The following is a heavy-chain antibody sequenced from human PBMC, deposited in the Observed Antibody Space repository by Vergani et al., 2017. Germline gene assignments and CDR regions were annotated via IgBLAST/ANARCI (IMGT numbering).Heavy chain of an antibody. V-gene: IGHV1-69*13. J-gene: IGHJ5*02. D-gene: IGHD3-22*01. CDR1: GGTFSSYA. CDR3: AGDNGYYYDSSRFGVFDP. CDR2: IIPIFGTA. Sequence: QVQLVQSGAEVKKPGSSVKVSCKASGGTFSSYAISWVRQAPGQGLEWMGRIIPIFGTANYAQKFQGRVTITADESTSTAYMELSSLRSEDTAVYYCAGDNGYYYDSSRFGVFDPWGQGTLVTVSS.